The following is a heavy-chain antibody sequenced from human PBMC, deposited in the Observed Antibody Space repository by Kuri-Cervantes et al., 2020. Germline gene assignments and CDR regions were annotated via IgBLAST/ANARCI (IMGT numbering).Heavy chain of an antibody. J-gene: IGHJ3*02. V-gene: IGHV3-48*01. CDR3: AKPTDGAFDAFAT. D-gene: IGHD3-10*01. CDR2: ISSSGSNI. Sequence: GESLKISCAASGFSLLNYNMNWVRQAPGRGLEWISYISSSGSNIYYADSVKGRFTISRDNAENSLYLQMNSLRAEDTGVYYCAKPTDGAFDAFATWGQGTMVTVSS. CDR1: GFSLLNYN.